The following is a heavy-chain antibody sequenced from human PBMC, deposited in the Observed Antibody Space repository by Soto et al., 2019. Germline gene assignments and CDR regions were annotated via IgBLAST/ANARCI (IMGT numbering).Heavy chain of an antibody. J-gene: IGHJ4*02. D-gene: IGHD3-10*01. Sequence: ASVKVSCKASGYILTSNYIHWVRQAPGQGLEWMGWINPFDGSRMFAQSFQGRVTMTRDTSTSTVYMEVSSLRSEDTAVYYCSRVDPGETSPFDHWGQGTLVTVSS. CDR3: SRVDPGETSPFDH. CDR1: GYILTSNY. CDR2: INPFDGSR. V-gene: IGHV1-46*03.